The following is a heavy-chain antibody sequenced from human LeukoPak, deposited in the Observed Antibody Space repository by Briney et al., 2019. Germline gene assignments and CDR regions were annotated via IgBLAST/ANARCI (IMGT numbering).Heavy chain of an antibody. CDR2: IWYDGSNK. Sequence: GGSLRLSCAASGFIFYNAWMSWVRQAPGKGLEWVAVIWYDGSNKYYADSVKGRFTISRDNSKNTLYLQMNSLRAEDTAVYYCAREPPMVPFDYWGQGTLVTVSS. D-gene: IGHD3-10*01. V-gene: IGHV3-33*08. CDR1: GFIFYNAW. CDR3: AREPPMVPFDY. J-gene: IGHJ4*02.